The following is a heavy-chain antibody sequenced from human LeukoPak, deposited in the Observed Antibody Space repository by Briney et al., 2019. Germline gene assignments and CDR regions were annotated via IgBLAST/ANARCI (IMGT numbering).Heavy chain of an antibody. Sequence: PGGSLRLSCAASGFTFSSYSMNWVRRAPGKGLEWVSYISSSSSTIYYADSVKGRFTISRDNAKNSLYLQMNSLRAEDTAVYYCAIGPGTFDYWGQGTRVTVSS. J-gene: IGHJ4*02. CDR3: AIGPGTFDY. V-gene: IGHV3-48*01. CDR1: GFTFSSYS. D-gene: IGHD6-13*01. CDR2: ISSSSSTI.